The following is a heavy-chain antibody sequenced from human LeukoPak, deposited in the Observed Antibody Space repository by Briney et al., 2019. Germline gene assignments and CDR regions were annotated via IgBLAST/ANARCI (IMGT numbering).Heavy chain of an antibody. CDR1: GYTFTSYY. D-gene: IGHD5-18*01. J-gene: IGHJ4*02. V-gene: IGHV1-46*01. Sequence: ASVKVSCKASGYTFTSYYMHWVRPAPGQGLEWMGIINPSGGGTTYAQKFQGRVSMTRDTSTSTVYMELSSLRSDDSAVYYFSRYQGGFSHYWGQGTLVTVSS. CDR3: SRYQGGFSHY. CDR2: INPSGGGT.